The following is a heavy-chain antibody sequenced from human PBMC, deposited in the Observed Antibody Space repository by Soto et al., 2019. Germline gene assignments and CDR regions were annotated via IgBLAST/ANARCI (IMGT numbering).Heavy chain of an antibody. Sequence: SVKVSCKASGCTFSSYAISWVRQAPGQGLEWMGGIIPIFGTANYAQKFQGRVTITADKSTSTAYMELSSLRSEDTAVYYRARAGLRTGAFDTWGQGTMVTVSS. CDR1: GCTFSSYA. CDR3: ARAGLRTGAFDT. CDR2: IIPIFGTA. V-gene: IGHV1-69*06. J-gene: IGHJ3*02. D-gene: IGHD4-17*01.